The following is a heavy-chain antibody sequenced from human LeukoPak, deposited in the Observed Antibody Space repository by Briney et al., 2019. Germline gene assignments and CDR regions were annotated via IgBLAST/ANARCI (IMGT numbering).Heavy chain of an antibody. CDR2: IYYSGST. D-gene: IGHD2-2*01. Sequence: PSETLSLTCTVSGGSISSSSYYWGWIRQPPGTGLEWIGSIYYSGSTYYNPSLKSRVTISVDTSKNQFSLKLSSVTAADTAVYYCATYRRHPRGPAATSDHHFGGQGTLVTVSS. V-gene: IGHV4-39*01. J-gene: IGHJ4*02. CDR3: ATYRRHPRGPAATSDHHF. CDR1: GGSISSSSYY.